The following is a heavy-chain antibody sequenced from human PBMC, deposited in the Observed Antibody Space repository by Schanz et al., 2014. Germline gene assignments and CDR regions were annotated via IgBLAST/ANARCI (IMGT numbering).Heavy chain of an antibody. CDR3: AGMSDSGSFDS. D-gene: IGHD1-26*01. CDR1: GFTFSSYA. Sequence: EVQLVESGGGLVQPGGSLRLSCAASGFTFSSYAMSWVRQAPGKGLEWLSYISSTGYYINYSDSVKGRFTISRDNAKNSLYLQMNSLIPNDTAVYYCAGMSDSGSFDSWGQGTLVTVSS. J-gene: IGHJ4*02. CDR2: ISSTGYYI. V-gene: IGHV3-48*03.